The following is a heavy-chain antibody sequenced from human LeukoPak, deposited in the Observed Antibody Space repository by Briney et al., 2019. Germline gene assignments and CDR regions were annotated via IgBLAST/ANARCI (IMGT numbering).Heavy chain of an antibody. CDR3: ATDIRWGAFDI. CDR2: IRADGNNK. D-gene: IGHD3-3*01. J-gene: IGHJ3*02. Sequence: GGSLRLSCAASGFTFSRHGMHWVRQAPGKGLEWVAFIRADGNNKYYADSVKGRFTISRDNSKNTLYLQMNSLRAEDTAVYYCATDIRWGAFDIWGQGTMVTVSS. V-gene: IGHV3-30*02. CDR1: GFTFSRHG.